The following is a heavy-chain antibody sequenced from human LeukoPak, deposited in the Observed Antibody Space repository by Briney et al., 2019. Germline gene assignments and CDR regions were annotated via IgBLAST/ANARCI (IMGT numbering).Heavy chain of an antibody. CDR1: GFTFGDYG. CDR3: SRGSPGDSWTGYYMDV. V-gene: IGHV3-49*04. Sequence: QPGGSLRLSCAASGFTFGDYGMSWVRQAPGKGLEWVSFIRSERYSGTAEYAASVKGRFTISRDDSKSIAYLQMNSLKTEDSGVYYCSRGSPGDSWTGYYMDVWGKGTTVTVSS. D-gene: IGHD3/OR15-3a*01. CDR2: IRSERYSGTA. J-gene: IGHJ6*03.